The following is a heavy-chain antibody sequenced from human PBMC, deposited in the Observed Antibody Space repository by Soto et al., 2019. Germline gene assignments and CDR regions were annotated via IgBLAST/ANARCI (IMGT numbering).Heavy chain of an antibody. Sequence: SETLSLTCTVSGGSISSYYWSWIRQPPGKGLEWIGYIYYSGSTNYNPSLKSRVTISVDTSKNQFSLKLSSVTAADTAVYYCARHGYYDFWSGYSNNWFDPWGQGTLVTVSS. J-gene: IGHJ5*02. CDR3: ARHGYYDFWSGYSNNWFDP. CDR1: GGSISSYY. D-gene: IGHD3-3*01. CDR2: IYYSGST. V-gene: IGHV4-59*08.